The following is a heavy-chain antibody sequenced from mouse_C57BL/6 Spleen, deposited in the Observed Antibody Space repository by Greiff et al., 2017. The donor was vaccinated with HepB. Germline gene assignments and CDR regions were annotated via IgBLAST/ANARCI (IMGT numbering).Heavy chain of an antibody. CDR1: GFTFSSYA. Sequence: EVNVVESGGGLVKPGGSLKLSCAASGFTFSSYAMSWVRQTPEKRLEWVATISDGGSYTYYPDNVKGRFTISRDNAKNNLYLQMSHLKSEDTAMYYCARDGYDYFDYWGQGTTLTVSS. CDR3: ARDGYDYFDY. V-gene: IGHV5-4*01. CDR2: ISDGGSYT. J-gene: IGHJ2*01. D-gene: IGHD2-2*01.